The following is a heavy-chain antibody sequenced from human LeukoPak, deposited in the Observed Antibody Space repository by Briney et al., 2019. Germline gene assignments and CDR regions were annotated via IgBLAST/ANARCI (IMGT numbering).Heavy chain of an antibody. CDR2: IGTAGDT. V-gene: IGHV3-13*01. CDR1: GFTFSSYD. D-gene: IGHD3-22*01. Sequence: GGSLRRYCAASGFTFSSYDMHWLAPAPGQGLEWVSAIGTAGDTLYPGTVKGRFTISRENAKNSLYLQMNSLRAGDTAVYYCAKDGIFFHYYDSSGYSHLDSWGQGTLVTVSS. J-gene: IGHJ4*02. CDR3: AKDGIFFHYYDSSGYSHLDS.